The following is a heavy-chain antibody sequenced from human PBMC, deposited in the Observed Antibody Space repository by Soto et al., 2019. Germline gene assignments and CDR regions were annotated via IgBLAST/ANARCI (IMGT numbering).Heavy chain of an antibody. J-gene: IGHJ4*02. CDR1: GFTFSSYA. D-gene: IGHD2-2*01. V-gene: IGHV3-23*01. CDR2: ISGTGGST. CDR3: ATWTVGYCSSTSCFDY. Sequence: EVQLLESGGGLVQPGGSLRLSCAASGFTFSSYAMSWVRQAPGKGLEWVSAISGTGGSTYYADSVKGRFTISRDNSKKTMYLQMNSVIAEDTGVYYCATWTVGYCSSTSCFDYWGQGTMVTVSS.